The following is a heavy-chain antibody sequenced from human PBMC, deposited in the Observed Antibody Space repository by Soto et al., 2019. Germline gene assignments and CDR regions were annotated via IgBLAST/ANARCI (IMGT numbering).Heavy chain of an antibody. V-gene: IGHV4-59*01. D-gene: IGHD5-18*01. CDR3: ARWGYSYGVFDY. J-gene: IGHJ4*02. CDR2: IYYSGST. CDR1: GGSISSYY. Sequence: PSETLSLTCTVSGGSISSYYWSWFRQPPGKGLEWIGYIYYSGSTNYNPSLKSRVTISVDTSKNQFSLKLSSVTAADTAVYYCARWGYSYGVFDYWGQGTLVTVS.